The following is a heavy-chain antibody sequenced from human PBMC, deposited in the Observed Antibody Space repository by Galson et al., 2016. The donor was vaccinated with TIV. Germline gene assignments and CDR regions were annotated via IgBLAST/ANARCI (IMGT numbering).Heavy chain of an antibody. V-gene: IGHV1-69*05. Sequence: SVKVSCKASRGTFNNFGISWVRQAPGQGLEWMGEIIPIFPTPNYAQKFQGRVTIATDESTGTAYMVVSSLTSDDTAIYYCTRDHRDHADYYYFESWGQGTLVTVSS. CDR1: RGTFNNFG. CDR2: IIPIFPTP. CDR3: TRDHRDHADYYYFES. J-gene: IGHJ4*02. D-gene: IGHD4-17*01.